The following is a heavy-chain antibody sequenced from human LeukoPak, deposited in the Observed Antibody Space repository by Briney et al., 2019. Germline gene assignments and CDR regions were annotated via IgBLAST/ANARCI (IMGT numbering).Heavy chain of an antibody. D-gene: IGHD6-13*01. CDR1: GYTFTSYD. Sequence: ASVKVSCKASGYTFTSYDINWVRQATGQGLEWMGWMNPNSGNTGYAQKFQGRVTMTRNTSISTAYMELSSLRAEDTAVYYCAKKAAAGTDDYYYYYMDVWGKGTTVTVSS. J-gene: IGHJ6*03. V-gene: IGHV1-8*01. CDR3: AKKAAAGTDDYYYYYMDV. CDR2: MNPNSGNT.